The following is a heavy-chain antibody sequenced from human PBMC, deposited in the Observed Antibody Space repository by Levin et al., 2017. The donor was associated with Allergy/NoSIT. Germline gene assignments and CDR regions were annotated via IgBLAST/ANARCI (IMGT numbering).Heavy chain of an antibody. CDR1: GYTFTSYA. CDR2: INTNTGNP. D-gene: IGHD3-16*02. CDR3: ARVTAPPRIWGSYRYFMGSSGLDY. J-gene: IGHJ4*02. V-gene: IGHV7-4-1*02. Sequence: ASVKVSCKASGYTFTSYAMNWVRQAPGQGLEWMGWINTNTGNPTYAQGFTGRFVFSLDTSVSTAYLQISSLKAEDTAVYYCARVTAPPRIWGSYRYFMGSSGLDYWGQGTLVTVSS.